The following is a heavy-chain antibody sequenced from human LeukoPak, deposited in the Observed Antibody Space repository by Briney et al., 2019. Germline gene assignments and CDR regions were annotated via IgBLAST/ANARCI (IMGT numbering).Heavy chain of an antibody. CDR2: ISGPGTTI. Sequence: GGSLRLSCAASGFTFSDYYMTWFRQAPGKGLEWVSYISGPGTTISYADSVQGRFTISRDNAKNSLYLQVNTLRVEDSAVYYCARGKYTAAFDIWGQGTMVTVSS. CDR3: ARGKYTAAFDI. V-gene: IGHV3-11*04. J-gene: IGHJ3*02. CDR1: GFTFSDYY. D-gene: IGHD5-18*01.